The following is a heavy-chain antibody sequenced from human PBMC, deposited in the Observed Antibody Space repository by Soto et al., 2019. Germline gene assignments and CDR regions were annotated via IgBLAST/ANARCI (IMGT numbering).Heavy chain of an antibody. D-gene: IGHD3-3*01. J-gene: IGHJ4*02. CDR3: VRSVILSGGSYKGLIRLHYFDT. CDR1: GGSISSGGYS. V-gene: IGHV4-30-2*01. CDR2: IYHSGST. Sequence: SSETLSLTCAVSGGSISSGGYSWSWIRQPPGKGLEWIGYIYHSGSTYYNPSLKSRVTISVDRSKNQFSLKLNSVTAADTAMYYCVRSVILSGGSYKGLIRLHYFDTWGPGTLVTVSS.